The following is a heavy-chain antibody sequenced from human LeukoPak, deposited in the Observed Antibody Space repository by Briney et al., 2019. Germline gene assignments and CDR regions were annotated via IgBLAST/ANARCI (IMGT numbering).Heavy chain of an antibody. V-gene: IGHV2-5*02. CDR2: IYWDDDK. CDR1: GFSLNTGGVG. D-gene: IGHD4-17*01. CDR3: AHARTTVTFFDY. J-gene: IGHJ4*02. Sequence: ESAPKLVNPTQTLTFTCTFTGFSLNTGGVGVGWIRQPPGKALEWLALIYWDDDKRYSPSLKSRLTITKDTSKNQVVLTMTNMDPVDTATYYCAHARTTVTFFDYWGQGTLVTVSS.